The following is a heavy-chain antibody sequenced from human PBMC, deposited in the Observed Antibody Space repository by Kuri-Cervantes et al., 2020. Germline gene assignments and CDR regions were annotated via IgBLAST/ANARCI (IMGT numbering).Heavy chain of an antibody. CDR1: GYTFTSYG. D-gene: IGHD5-24*01. V-gene: IGHV1-18*01. Sequence: ASVKVSCKASGYTFTSYGISWVRQAPGQGLEWMGWVSAYNGNTKYAQKLQGRVTMTRDTSTSTVYMELSSLRSEDTAVYYCARGKVRDGYKPWGQGTLVTVSS. CDR2: VSAYNGNT. CDR3: ARGKVRDGYKP. J-gene: IGHJ4*02.